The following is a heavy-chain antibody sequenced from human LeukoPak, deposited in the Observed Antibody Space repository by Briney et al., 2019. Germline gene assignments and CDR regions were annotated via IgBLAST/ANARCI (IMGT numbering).Heavy chain of an antibody. D-gene: IGHD1-14*01. CDR1: GFTFSSYW. V-gene: IGHV3-7*03. CDR3: ARDGSLGPGYFDY. CDR2: IKQDGSEK. J-gene: IGHJ4*02. Sequence: PGGSLRLSCAASGFTFSSYWMSWVRQAPGKGLEWVANIKQDGSEKYYVDSVKGRFTISGDNAKNSLYLQMNSLRAEDTAVYYCARDGSLGPGYFDYWGQGTLVTVSS.